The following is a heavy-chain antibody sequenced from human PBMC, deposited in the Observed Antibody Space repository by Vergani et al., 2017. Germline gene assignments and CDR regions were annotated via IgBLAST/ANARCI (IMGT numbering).Heavy chain of an antibody. CDR1: GFTFSSYG. D-gene: IGHD6-19*01. CDR2: IWYDGSNN. V-gene: IGHV3-33*01. Sequence: QVQLVESGGGVVQPGRSLRLSCAASGFTFSSYGMHWVRQAPGKGLEWVAVIWYDGSNNYYADSVKGRFTISRDNPKNTLYLQMNSLRAEDTAVYYCARGPSSSGWIFDYWGQGTLVTVAS. J-gene: IGHJ4*02. CDR3: ARGPSSSGWIFDY.